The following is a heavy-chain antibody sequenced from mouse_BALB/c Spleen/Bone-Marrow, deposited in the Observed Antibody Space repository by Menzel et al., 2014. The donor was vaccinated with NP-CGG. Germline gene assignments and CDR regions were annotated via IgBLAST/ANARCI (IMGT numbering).Heavy chain of an antibody. CDR1: GFTFSSYG. CDR3: ARGYGWYFDV. Sequence: EVKVVESGGGLVQPGGSLKLSCVASGFTFSSYGMSWVRQTPDKRLELVATINNNGGSTYYPDSVKGQFTSSRDNAKNTLYQQMSSLKSEDTAMYYCARGYGWYFDVWGAGTTVTVSS. D-gene: IGHD2-2*01. V-gene: IGHV5-6-3*01. J-gene: IGHJ1*01. CDR2: INNNGGST.